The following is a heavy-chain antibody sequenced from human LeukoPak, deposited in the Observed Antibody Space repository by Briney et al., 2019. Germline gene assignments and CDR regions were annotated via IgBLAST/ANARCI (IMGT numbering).Heavy chain of an antibody. Sequence: GGSLRLSCAASGFTFSSYDMHWVRQATGKVLEWVSAIGTAGDTYYPGSVKGRFTISRENAKNSLYLQMNSLRAGDTAVYYCARDAGGYYYGSGQGAFDIWGQGTMVTVSS. V-gene: IGHV3-13*01. D-gene: IGHD3-10*01. CDR1: GFTFSSYD. CDR2: IGTAGDT. CDR3: ARDAGGYYYGSGQGAFDI. J-gene: IGHJ3*02.